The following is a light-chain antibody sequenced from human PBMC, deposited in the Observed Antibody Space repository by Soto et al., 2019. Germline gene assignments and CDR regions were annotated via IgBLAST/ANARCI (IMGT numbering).Light chain of an antibody. V-gene: IGKV1-33*01. J-gene: IGKJ4*01. CDR3: QQYDYFPRT. Sequence: DIQMTQSPSSLSASVGDRVTITCQASQDINNFLSWYQQKPGKSPKLLIYDASNLETGVPSRFSGSGSGTTFIFTISSLQDIATYYCQQYDYFPRTFGGGTKVEIK. CDR2: DAS. CDR1: QDINNF.